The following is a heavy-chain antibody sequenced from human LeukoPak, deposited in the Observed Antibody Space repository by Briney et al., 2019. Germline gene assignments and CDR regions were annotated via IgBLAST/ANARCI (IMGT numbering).Heavy chain of an antibody. CDR3: SRGLDSRKLGY. Sequence: SQTLSLTCTVSGASFSSGDQYWNWIRQSPGKGLEWIGSIHPSGMSYNNPSLESRVTISIDTSKNQFSLNLNSVTAADAAVYFCSRGLDSRKLGYWGQGTLVTVSS. CDR2: IHPSGMS. CDR1: GASFSSGDQY. V-gene: IGHV4-31*03. J-gene: IGHJ4*02. D-gene: IGHD3-22*01.